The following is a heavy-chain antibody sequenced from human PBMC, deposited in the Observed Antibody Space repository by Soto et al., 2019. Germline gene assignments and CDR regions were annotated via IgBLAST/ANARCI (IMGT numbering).Heavy chain of an antibody. CDR3: ARDLGVALATLTLDY. CDR1: GFTFDDYA. V-gene: IGHV3-9*01. CDR2: ISWDSTSI. Sequence: GGSLRLSCAASGFTFDDYAMHWVRQAPGKGPEWVSGISWDSTSIGYADSVKGRFTISRDNAKNSLYLQMNSLRAEDTGVYYCARDLGVALATLTLDYWGQGALVTVSS. J-gene: IGHJ4*02. D-gene: IGHD2-15*01.